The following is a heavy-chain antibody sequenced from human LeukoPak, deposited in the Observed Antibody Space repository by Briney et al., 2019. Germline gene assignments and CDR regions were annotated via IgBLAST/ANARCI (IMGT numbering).Heavy chain of an antibody. J-gene: IGHJ4*02. CDR1: GFTFSSYA. Sequence: SGGSLRLSCAASGFTFSSYAMHWVRQAPGKGLEWVAVISYDGSNKYYADSVKGRFTISRDNSKNTLYLQMNSLRAEDTAVYYCARGSSFDYWGQGTLVTVPS. CDR3: ARGSSFDY. CDR2: ISYDGSNK. V-gene: IGHV3-30*04.